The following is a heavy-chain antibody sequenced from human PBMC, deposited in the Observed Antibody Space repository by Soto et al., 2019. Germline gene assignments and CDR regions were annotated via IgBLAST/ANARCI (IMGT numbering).Heavy chain of an antibody. Sequence: GGSLRLSCAASGFTFSSYSMNWVRQAPGKGLEWVSYISSSSSTIYYADSVKGRFTISRDNAKNSLYLQMNSLRDEDTAVYYCARDPERYSGSYSDQSSFDYWGQGTLVTVS. D-gene: IGHD1-26*01. CDR1: GFTFSSYS. J-gene: IGHJ4*02. CDR2: ISSSSSTI. V-gene: IGHV3-48*02. CDR3: ARDPERYSGSYSDQSSFDY.